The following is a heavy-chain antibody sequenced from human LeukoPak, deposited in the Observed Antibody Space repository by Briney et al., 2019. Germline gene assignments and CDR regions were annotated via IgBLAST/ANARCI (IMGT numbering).Heavy chain of an antibody. V-gene: IGHV1-69*06. CDR1: GGTFSSYA. D-gene: IGHD6-19*01. CDR3: ARDSRYSSGWYDWFDP. Sequence: ASVKVSCKASGGTFSSYAISWVRQAPGQGLEWMGGIIPIFGTANYAQKFQGRDTITADKSTSTAYMELSSLRSEDTAVYYCARDSRYSSGWYDWFDPWGQGTLVTVSS. CDR2: IIPIFGTA. J-gene: IGHJ5*02.